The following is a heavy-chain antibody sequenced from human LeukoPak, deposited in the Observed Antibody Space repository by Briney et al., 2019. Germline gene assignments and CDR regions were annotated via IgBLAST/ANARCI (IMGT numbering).Heavy chain of an antibody. CDR2: INPNSGGT. CDR1: GYTFTGYY. CDR3: VRDKLRYCPRPYFDY. D-gene: IGHD3-9*01. Sequence: GASVKVSCKASGYTFTGYYMHWVRQAPGQGLEWMGWINPNSGGTNYAQKFQGRATMTRDTSISTAYMELSRLRSDDTAVYYCVRDKLRYCPRPYFDYWGQGTLVTVSS. J-gene: IGHJ4*02. V-gene: IGHV1-2*02.